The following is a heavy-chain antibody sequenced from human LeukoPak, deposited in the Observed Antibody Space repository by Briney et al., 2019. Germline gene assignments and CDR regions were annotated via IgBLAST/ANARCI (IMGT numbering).Heavy chain of an antibody. CDR2: INPHSGAT. V-gene: IGHV1-2*02. Sequence: GASVKVSCKASGYTFTGYYIHWVRQAPGQGPEWMGWINPHSGATNNAQKFQGRVTMTRDTSISTAFMELSSLRSDDTAMYYCSRDLLMYYSGSGESTWGQGTQVTVSS. J-gene: IGHJ5*02. CDR1: GYTFTGYY. CDR3: SRDLLMYYSGSGEST. D-gene: IGHD3-10*01.